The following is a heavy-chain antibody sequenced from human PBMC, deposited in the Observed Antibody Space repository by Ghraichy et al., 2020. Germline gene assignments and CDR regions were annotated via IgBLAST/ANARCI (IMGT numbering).Heavy chain of an antibody. V-gene: IGHV5-51*01. CDR2: IYPADSET. D-gene: IGHD1-1*01. J-gene: IGHJ6*02. CDR3: AARNGDYYYGVDV. Sequence: GESLNISCEGSGYRFTNYWIVWVRQRPGKGLEWMGIIYPADSETKYSPSFEGQVTISADKSTSTAYLQWSSLKASDTAIYYCAARNGDYYYGVDVWGQGTTVTVSS. CDR1: GYRFTNYW.